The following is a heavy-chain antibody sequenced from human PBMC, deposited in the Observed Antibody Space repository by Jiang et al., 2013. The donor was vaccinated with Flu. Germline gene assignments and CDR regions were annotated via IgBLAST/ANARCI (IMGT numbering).Heavy chain of an antibody. D-gene: IGHD1-1*01. Sequence: LLKPSETLSLTCAVSGYSISNGYYWGWIRQPPGKVMEWIGSVYHLGSTYYNPSLVSRAAISLDTSKNQFSLRLTSVTAADTALYYCVRLVGYAKTTTGWFDPWGQGTLVTVSP. J-gene: IGHJ5*02. CDR2: VYHLGST. V-gene: IGHV4-38-2*01. CDR1: GYSISNGYY. CDR3: VRLVGYAKTTTGWFDP.